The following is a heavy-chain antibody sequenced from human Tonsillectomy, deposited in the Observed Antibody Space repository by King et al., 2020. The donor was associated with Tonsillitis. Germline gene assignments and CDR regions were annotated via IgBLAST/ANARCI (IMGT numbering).Heavy chain of an antibody. CDR2: ISSSSTYT. CDR3: ARDSPYYDFWSGKDYYGMDV. CDR1: GFSFSDFS. V-gene: IGHV3-21*04. D-gene: IGHD3-3*01. J-gene: IGHJ6*02. Sequence: VQLVESGGGLVKPGGSLRLSCAASGFSFSDFSMTWVRQAPGKGLEWVSLISSSSTYTYYADSVKGRFTISRDNAKNSLYLQMNSLRAEDTAVYYCARDSPYYDFWSGKDYYGMDVWGQGTTVSVS.